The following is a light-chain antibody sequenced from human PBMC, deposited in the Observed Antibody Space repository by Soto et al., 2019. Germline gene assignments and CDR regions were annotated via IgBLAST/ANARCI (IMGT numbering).Light chain of an antibody. CDR1: SSDVGSYNY. J-gene: IGLJ2*01. V-gene: IGLV2-11*01. CDR2: DVT. CDR3: CSYAAGDSFK. Sequence: QSALTQPRSVSGSPGQSVTISCTGTSSDVGSYNYVSWHQQHPGKAPKLEIYDVTQRPSGVPDRFSASKSGITASLTISGLQAEDEADYYCCSYAAGDSFKFGGGTKVTVL.